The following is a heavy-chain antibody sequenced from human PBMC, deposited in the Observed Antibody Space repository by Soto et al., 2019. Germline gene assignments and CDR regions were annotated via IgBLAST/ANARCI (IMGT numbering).Heavy chain of an antibody. CDR1: GYSFTSYW. Sequence: GESLKISCKGSGYSFTSYWISRVRQMPGKGLEWMGRIDPSDSYTNYSPSFQGHVTISADKSISTAYLRWSSLKASDTAMYYCARHQCSSTSCTLYYYYGMDVWGQGTTVTVSS. CDR2: IDPSDSYT. V-gene: IGHV5-10-1*01. J-gene: IGHJ6*02. CDR3: ARHQCSSTSCTLYYYYGMDV. D-gene: IGHD2-2*01.